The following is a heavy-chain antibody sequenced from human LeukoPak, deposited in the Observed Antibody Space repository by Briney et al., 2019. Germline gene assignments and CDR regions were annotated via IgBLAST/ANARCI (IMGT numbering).Heavy chain of an antibody. D-gene: IGHD2-2*01. J-gene: IGHJ4*02. CDR3: ATAPVVVPAATLDY. CDR1: GYTFTGYY. CDR2: FDPEDGET. Sequence: ASVKVSCKASGYTFTGYYMHWVRQAPGKGLEWMGGFDPEDGETIYAQKFQGRVTMTEDTSTDTAYMELSSLRSEDTAVYYCATAPVVVPAATLDYWGQGTLVTVSS. V-gene: IGHV1-24*01.